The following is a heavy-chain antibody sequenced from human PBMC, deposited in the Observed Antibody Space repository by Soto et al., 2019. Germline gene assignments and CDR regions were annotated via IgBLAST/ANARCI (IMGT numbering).Heavy chain of an antibody. Sequence: SVKVSCNALGYALTSYYMHWVRQAPGQKLTGRRIINRSSGSTSFSQKFQDRVTMTRGTSTSTVYMELSSLRSDDTAVYDCARDQRHYDILTGYYFYGMDVWGQGTTVTVSS. CDR1: GYALTSYY. J-gene: IGHJ6*02. V-gene: IGHV1-46*01. CDR2: INRSSGST. D-gene: IGHD3-9*01. CDR3: ARDQRHYDILTGYYFYGMDV.